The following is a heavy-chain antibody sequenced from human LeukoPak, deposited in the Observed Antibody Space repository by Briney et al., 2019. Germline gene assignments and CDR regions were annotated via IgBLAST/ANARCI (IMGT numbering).Heavy chain of an antibody. V-gene: IGHV3-9*01. CDR2: INWTSVSI. D-gene: IGHD5-18*01. CDR3: AKGDSYGYRFFDY. Sequence: GGSLTLSCAASGFTFDDYDMHWVRQAPGKGLEWVSGINWTSVSIDYAASVKGRFTIPRDNAENSLYLQMNSLRPEDTALYYCAKGDSYGYRFFDYWGQGTPVTVSS. CDR1: GFTFDDYD. J-gene: IGHJ4*02.